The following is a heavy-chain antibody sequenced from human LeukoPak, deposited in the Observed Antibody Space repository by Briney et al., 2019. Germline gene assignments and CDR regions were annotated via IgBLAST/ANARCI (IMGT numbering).Heavy chain of an antibody. CDR1: GFTFRSYW. CDR3: ARDGEFYDGSGWYAGFDI. J-gene: IGHJ3*02. Sequence: PGGSLRLSCAVSGFTFRSYWMNWVRQAPGKGLEWVANIKQDGSEKYYVDSVKGRFTISRDNAKNSLYLQMNSLRADDTAVYYCARDGEFYDGSGWYAGFDIWGQGTMVTVSS. D-gene: IGHD3-3*01. V-gene: IGHV3-7*01. CDR2: IKQDGSEK.